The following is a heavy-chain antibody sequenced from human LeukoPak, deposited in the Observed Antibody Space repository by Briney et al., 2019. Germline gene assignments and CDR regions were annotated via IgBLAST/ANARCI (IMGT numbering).Heavy chain of an antibody. CDR1: GGSISSYY. CDR2: IYYSGST. CDR3: ARDNRRQREQWLTTSYGMDV. J-gene: IGHJ6*02. D-gene: IGHD6-19*01. V-gene: IGHV4-59*01. Sequence: SETLSLTCTVSGGSISSYYWSWIRQPPGKGLEWIGYIYYSGSTNYNPSLKSRVTISVDTSKNQFSLKLSSVTAADTAVYYCARDNRRQREQWLTTSYGMDVWGQGTTATVSS.